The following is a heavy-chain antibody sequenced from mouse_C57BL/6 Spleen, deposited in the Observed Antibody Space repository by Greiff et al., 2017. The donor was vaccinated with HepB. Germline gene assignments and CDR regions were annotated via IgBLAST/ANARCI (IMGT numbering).Heavy chain of an antibody. J-gene: IGHJ2*01. V-gene: IGHV3-6*01. CDR3: ARFIKYYFDY. D-gene: IGHD1-2*01. CDR1: GYSITSGYY. CDR2: ISYDGSN. Sequence: EVKLQESGPGLVKPSQSLSLTCSVTGYSITSGYYWNWIRQFPGNKLEWMGYISYDGSNNYNPSLKNRISITRDTSKNQFFLKLNSVTTEDTATYYCARFIKYYFDYWGQGTTLTVAS.